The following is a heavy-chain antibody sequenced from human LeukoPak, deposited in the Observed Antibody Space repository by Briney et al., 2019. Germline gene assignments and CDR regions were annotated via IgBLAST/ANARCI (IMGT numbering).Heavy chain of an antibody. CDR1: GAFIRGGGVY. Sequence: PSETLSLTCTVSGAFIRGGGVYWSWIRQPPGKGLEWIGYIYHSGTTYYSPSLKSRVTISIDTSKNQFSLKLRSVTAADTAVYYCARAGSPDEYYYDSSGYYDYYRWGFDYWGQGTLVTVSS. CDR2: IYHSGTT. J-gene: IGHJ4*02. D-gene: IGHD3-22*01. V-gene: IGHV4-30-2*01. CDR3: ARAGSPDEYYYDSSGYYDYYRWGFDY.